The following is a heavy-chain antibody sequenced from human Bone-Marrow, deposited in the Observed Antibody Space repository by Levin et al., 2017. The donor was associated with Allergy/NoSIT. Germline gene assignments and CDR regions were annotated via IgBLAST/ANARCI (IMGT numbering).Heavy chain of an antibody. D-gene: IGHD3-22*01. CDR3: ARGKYYDSSGYYYVNWFDP. CDR1: GFTFSSYE. CDR2: ISSSGSTI. Sequence: HPGESLKISCAASGFTFSSYEMNWVRQAPGKGLEWVSYISSSGSTIYYADSVKGRFTISRDNAKNSLYLQMNSLRAEDTAVYYCARGKYYDSSGYYYVNWFDPWGQGTLVTVSS. V-gene: IGHV3-48*03. J-gene: IGHJ5*02.